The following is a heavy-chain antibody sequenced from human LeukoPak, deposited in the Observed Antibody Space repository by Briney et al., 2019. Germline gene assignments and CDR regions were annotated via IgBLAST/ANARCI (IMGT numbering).Heavy chain of an antibody. J-gene: IGHJ6*02. CDR1: CVSLSGCSYY. CDR2: LYYRGIT. D-gene: IGHD3-3*01. CDR3: ARLRREVGLYHVDV. Sequence: ETLPLPCTASCVSLSGCSYYGVRIPPPPGKRREWFRNLYYRGITYYNPSRKSRITISGDTSWNQFSLKLSSVTAADTAVYYCARLRREVGLYHVDVWGRATTVTVSS. V-gene: IGHV4-39*01.